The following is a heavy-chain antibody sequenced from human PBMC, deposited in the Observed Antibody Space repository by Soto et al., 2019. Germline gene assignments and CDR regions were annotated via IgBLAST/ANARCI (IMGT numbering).Heavy chain of an antibody. CDR3: ARDSDWNLDY. Sequence: ASVKFSCKSSGYSFTTYGMTWVRQAPGQGLEWMGWICTDKGNTKYAQNFQSRATLTTDTSTSTAYMELRSLRSDDTAVYYCARDSDWNLDYWGQGTLVTVSS. D-gene: IGHD6-19*01. V-gene: IGHV1-18*01. CDR1: GYSFTTYG. J-gene: IGHJ4*02. CDR2: ICTDKGNT.